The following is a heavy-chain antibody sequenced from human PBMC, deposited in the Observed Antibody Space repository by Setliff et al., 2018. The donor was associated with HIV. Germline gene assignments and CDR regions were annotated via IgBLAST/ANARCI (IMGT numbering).Heavy chain of an antibody. CDR1: GFTFSSYS. J-gene: IGHJ3*02. Sequence: PGGSLRLSCSASGFTFSSYSMNWVRQAPGKGLEWVSSLSGDSNHIYYADSVKGRFTISRDNAKNLLYLQMDRLRAEDTAMYYCTRALNLQGGEAFDILCQGKMVTASS. CDR3: TRALNLQGGEAFDI. CDR2: LSGDSNHI. D-gene: IGHD1-1*01. V-gene: IGHV3-21*06.